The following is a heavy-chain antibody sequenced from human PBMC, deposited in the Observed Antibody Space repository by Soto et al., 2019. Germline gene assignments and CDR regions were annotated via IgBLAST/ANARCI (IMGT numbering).Heavy chain of an antibody. J-gene: IGHJ6*03. CDR3: AKVAVTGPLFYYYIDV. D-gene: IGHD2-15*01. Sequence: EVQLVESGGGLVQPGRTLRLSCAASGFTFGDYAMHWVRQAPGKGLDWVSSISWNSVTLAYADSVKGRFTISRDNAQSSLYLQMKTLTPDDTGVYYCAKVAVTGPLFYYYIDVWGQGATVTVSS. CDR2: ISWNSVTL. CDR1: GFTFGDYA. V-gene: IGHV3-9*01.